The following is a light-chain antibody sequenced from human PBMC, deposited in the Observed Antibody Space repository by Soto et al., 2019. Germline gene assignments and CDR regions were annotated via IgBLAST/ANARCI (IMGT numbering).Light chain of an antibody. Sequence: EIVLTQSPATVSLSPGDRATLSCRASQSISNFLAWYQQKPGQAPRLLVYDVSVRATGIPDRFSGSGSGTDFTLTISRLEPEDFAMYYCQQRSNWPPFTFGPGTKVDIK. V-gene: IGKV3-11*01. CDR3: QQRSNWPPFT. J-gene: IGKJ3*01. CDR2: DVS. CDR1: QSISNF.